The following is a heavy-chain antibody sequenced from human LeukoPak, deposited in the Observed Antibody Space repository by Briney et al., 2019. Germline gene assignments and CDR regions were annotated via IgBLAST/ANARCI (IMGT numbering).Heavy chain of an antibody. V-gene: IGHV1-2*02. CDR3: ARDRAIVGGGTGDP. CDR1: GYTFTGYY. CDR2: INPDSGGT. J-gene: IGHJ5*02. Sequence: ASVKVSCKASGYTFTGYYMHWVRQAPGQGLEWMGWINPDSGGTNYAQKFQGRVTMTRDTSISTAYMELSRLRSDDTAVYYCARDRAIVGGGTGDPWGQGTLVTVSS. D-gene: IGHD1-26*01.